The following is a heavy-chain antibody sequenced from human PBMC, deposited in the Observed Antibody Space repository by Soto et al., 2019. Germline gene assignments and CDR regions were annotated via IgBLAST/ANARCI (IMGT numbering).Heavy chain of an antibody. CDR2: INPNSGGT. D-gene: IGHD6-19*01. J-gene: IGHJ5*02. CDR3: ARGGSYSSGSYNWFDP. V-gene: IGHV1-2*02. Sequence: QVQLVQSGAEVKKPGASVKVSCKGSGYTFTGHYMHWVRQAPGQGLEWMGRINPNSGGTNYAQKFQGRVTMTRDTSISTVYMDLTSLRSDDTAVYYCARGGSYSSGSYNWFDPWGQGTLVTVSS. CDR1: GYTFTGHY.